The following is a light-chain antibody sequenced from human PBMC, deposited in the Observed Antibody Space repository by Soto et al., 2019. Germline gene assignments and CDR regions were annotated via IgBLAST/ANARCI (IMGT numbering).Light chain of an antibody. V-gene: IGLV2-11*01. J-gene: IGLJ3*02. Sequence: QSALTQPRSVSGSPGQSVTISCTGTSSDVGGYDYVSWCQQHPGKAPKLLIYDVTRRPSGVPDRFSGSKSGNTASLTISGLQADDEADYYCCSYSDAYTWMFGGGTKLTGL. CDR2: DVT. CDR1: SSDVGGYDY. CDR3: CSYSDAYTWM.